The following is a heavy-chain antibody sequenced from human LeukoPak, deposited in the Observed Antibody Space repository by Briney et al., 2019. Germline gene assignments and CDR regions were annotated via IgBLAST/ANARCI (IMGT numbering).Heavy chain of an antibody. V-gene: IGHV4-38-2*02. CDR2: IHHSGST. CDR3: ARVAAGIGFFQH. D-gene: IGHD6-13*01. CDR1: GYFISSGYY. Sequence: SETLSLTCIVSGYFISSGYYWGWIRRPPGKGLEWIGNIHHSGSTYYNPSLKSRVTISVDTSKNQLSLKLSSVTAADTAVYYCARVAAGIGFFQHWGQGTLVTVSS. J-gene: IGHJ1*01.